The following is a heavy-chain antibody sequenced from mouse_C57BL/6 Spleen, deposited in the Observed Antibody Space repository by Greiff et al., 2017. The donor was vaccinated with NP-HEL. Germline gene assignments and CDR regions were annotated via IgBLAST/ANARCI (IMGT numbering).Heavy chain of an antibody. Sequence: EVQRVESGTVLARPGASVKMSCKTSGYTFTSYWMHWVKQRPGQGLEWIGAIYPGNSDTSYNQKFKGKAKLTAVTSASTAYMELSSLTNEDSAVYYCTRDGYYAEYYYAMDYWGQGTSVTVSS. CDR3: TRDGYYAEYYYAMDY. J-gene: IGHJ4*01. CDR2: IYPGNSDT. V-gene: IGHV1-5*01. D-gene: IGHD2-3*01. CDR1: GYTFTSYW.